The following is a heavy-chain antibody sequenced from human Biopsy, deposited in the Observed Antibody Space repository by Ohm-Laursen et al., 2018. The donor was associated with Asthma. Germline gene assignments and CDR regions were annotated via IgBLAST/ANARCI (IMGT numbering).Heavy chain of an antibody. Sequence: TLSLTCTVSGGSISSDDYYWSWIRQPPGKGLEWIATISYTGSTYYNPSLKSRVTISVDTSKNQFSLKLSSVTAADTAGYYFAGDGGLTSYPGTFHIWGQGTMVTVSS. CDR3: AGDGGLTSYPGTFHI. D-gene: IGHD1-1*01. CDR1: GGSISSDDYY. J-gene: IGHJ3*02. CDR2: ISYTGST. V-gene: IGHV4-39*01.